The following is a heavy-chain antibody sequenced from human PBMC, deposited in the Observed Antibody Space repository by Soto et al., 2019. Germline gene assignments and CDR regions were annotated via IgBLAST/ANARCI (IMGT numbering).Heavy chain of an antibody. CDR3: ARDGDTYGYFKADY. CDR2: VSNDENKK. D-gene: IGHD5-18*01. CDR1: GFTFSTLA. J-gene: IGHJ4*02. Sequence: GGSLRLSCAASGFTFSTLAMHWVRQAPGKGLERVALVSNDENKKDYADSVKGRFTISRGNSKNTLYLQMSSLRAEDTAMYYCARDGDTYGYFKADYWGQGTLVTVSS. V-gene: IGHV3-30-3*01.